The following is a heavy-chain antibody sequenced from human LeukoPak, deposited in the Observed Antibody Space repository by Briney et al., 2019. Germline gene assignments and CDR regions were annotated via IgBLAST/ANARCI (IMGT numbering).Heavy chain of an antibody. CDR1: GGSISNTNW. CDR2: VDLLGRT. CDR3: AREGGPYRPLDY. Sequence: SGTLSLTCGVSGGSISNTNWWTWVRQPPGKGLEWIGEVDLLGRTNYNPSLKSRVAISVDKSENHISLWLTSVTDADTAVYYCAREGGPYRPLDYSGQGTLVTVSS. V-gene: IGHV4-4*02. J-gene: IGHJ4*02.